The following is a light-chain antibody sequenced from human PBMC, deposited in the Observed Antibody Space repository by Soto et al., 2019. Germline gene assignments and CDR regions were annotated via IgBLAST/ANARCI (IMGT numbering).Light chain of an antibody. Sequence: EIVFTQSPGTLSLSPGERATLSCRASQSVSSGHLAWYKQKPGQAPRLLIFGASSRATGIPDRFSGSGSGTDFALTINRLEPEDSAVYYGQQYGSSPWTFGQGTKVDIK. CDR2: GAS. CDR3: QQYGSSPWT. J-gene: IGKJ1*01. V-gene: IGKV3-20*01. CDR1: QSVSSGH.